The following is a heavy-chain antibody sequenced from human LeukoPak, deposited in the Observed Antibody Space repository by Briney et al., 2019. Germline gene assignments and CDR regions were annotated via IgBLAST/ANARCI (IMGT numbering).Heavy chain of an antibody. D-gene: IGHD7-27*01. CDR2: INAGNGNT. J-gene: IGHJ4*02. Sequence: ASVTVSCKASGYTFTSYAMHWVRQAPGQRLEWMGWINAGNGNTKYSQKFQGRVTVTRDTSASTAYMELSSLRSEDTAVYYCARDKSFWGIDYWGQGTLVTVSS. CDR1: GYTFTSYA. CDR3: ARDKSFWGIDY. V-gene: IGHV1-3*01.